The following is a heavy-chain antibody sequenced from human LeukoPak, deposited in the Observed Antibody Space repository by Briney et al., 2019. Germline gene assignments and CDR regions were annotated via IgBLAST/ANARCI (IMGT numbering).Heavy chain of an antibody. CDR1: GHTFSSYG. J-gene: IGHJ5*02. V-gene: IGHV1-18*01. D-gene: IGHD1-26*01. CDR2: ISAYT. CDR3: ARDVGNWFDP. Sequence: ASVKVSCKVSGHTFSSYGIIWVRQAPGQGLEWMGWISAYTNYAQKFQGRVTMTTDTSTSTAYMELRSLRSDDTAVYYCARDVGNWFDPWGQGTLVAVSS.